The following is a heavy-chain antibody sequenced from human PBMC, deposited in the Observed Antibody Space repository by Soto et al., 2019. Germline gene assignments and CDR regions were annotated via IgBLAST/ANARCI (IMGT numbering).Heavy chain of an antibody. D-gene: IGHD2-21*02. CDR1: GYSFTSYW. J-gene: IGHJ5*02. CDR2: IDPSDSYT. CDR3: ARSYCGGDCYVDWFDP. V-gene: IGHV5-10-1*01. Sequence: PGESLKIFCNGSGYSFTSYWISWVRQMPGKGLEWMGRIDPSDSYTNYSPSFQGHVTISADKSISTAYLQWSSLKASDTAMYYCARSYCGGDCYVDWFDPWGQGTLVTVSS.